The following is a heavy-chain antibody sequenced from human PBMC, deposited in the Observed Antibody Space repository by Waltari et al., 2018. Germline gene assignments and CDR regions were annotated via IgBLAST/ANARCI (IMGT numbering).Heavy chain of an antibody. CDR1: GFTFSSYA. Sequence: EVQLLESGGGLVQPGGSLRLSCAASGFTFSSYAMSWVRQAPGKGLGWVSAISGRGGSTYSADSVKGRCTISRDISKNTLYLQMNGLRAEDTAVYYCAKDRMVRGVIPDYFDYCGQGTLVTVSS. V-gene: IGHV3-23*01. J-gene: IGHJ4*02. D-gene: IGHD3-10*01. CDR3: AKDRMVRGVIPDYFDY. CDR2: ISGRGGST.